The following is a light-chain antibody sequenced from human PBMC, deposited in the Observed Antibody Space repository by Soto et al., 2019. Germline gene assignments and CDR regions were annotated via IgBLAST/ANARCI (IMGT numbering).Light chain of an antibody. CDR3: QQYGSSPPLS. CDR1: QNIANDY. Sequence: EVALTQSPGTLSLSPGARATLSCRSSQNIANDYLTWYQQKPGQAPRVLXYDASTRATGIPDRFSGSGSGTDFTLTISRLEPEDFAVYYCQQYGSSPPLSFGGGTKVDIK. V-gene: IGKV3-20*01. CDR2: DAS. J-gene: IGKJ4*01.